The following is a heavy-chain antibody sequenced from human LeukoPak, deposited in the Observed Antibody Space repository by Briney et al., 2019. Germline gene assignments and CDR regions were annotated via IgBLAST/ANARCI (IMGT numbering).Heavy chain of an antibody. Sequence: PGGSLRLSCSASGFTFSIYAMHWVRQAPGKGLEYVSTISSNGGSTFYADSVRGRFTISRDTSKNTLYLQMSSLRAEDTAVYYCVKGTYRLPVHGDSLDIWGQGTMVTVSS. V-gene: IGHV3-64D*09. CDR1: GFTFSIYA. CDR3: VKGTYRLPVHGDSLDI. CDR2: ISSNGGST. D-gene: IGHD3-16*02. J-gene: IGHJ3*02.